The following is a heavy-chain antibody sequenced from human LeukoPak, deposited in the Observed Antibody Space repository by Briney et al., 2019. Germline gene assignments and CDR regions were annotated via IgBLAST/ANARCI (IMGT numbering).Heavy chain of an antibody. V-gene: IGHV1-2*02. CDR2: INPNSGGT. CDR1: GYTFTGYY. J-gene: IGHJ4*02. D-gene: IGHD3-9*01. CDR3: AIVLRYFVPFDY. Sequence: ASVKVSCKASGYTFTGYYMHWVRQAPGQGLEWMGWINPNSGGTNYAQKFQGRVTMIRDTSISTAYMELSRLRSDDTAVYYCAIVLRYFVPFDYWGQGTLVTVSS.